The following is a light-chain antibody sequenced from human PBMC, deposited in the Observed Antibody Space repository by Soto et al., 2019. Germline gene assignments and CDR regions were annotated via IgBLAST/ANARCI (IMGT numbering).Light chain of an antibody. CDR3: QQYNNWLWT. J-gene: IGKJ1*01. CDR2: DAY. Sequence: EIVMTQSPATLSVSPGERATLSCRASQSVSRNVAWYQQKPGQAPRLLIHDAYTRATGISVRFSGSGSGTEFTLTISSLQSEDFAVYYCQQYNNWLWTFGQGTKVEIK. V-gene: IGKV3-15*01. CDR1: QSVSRN.